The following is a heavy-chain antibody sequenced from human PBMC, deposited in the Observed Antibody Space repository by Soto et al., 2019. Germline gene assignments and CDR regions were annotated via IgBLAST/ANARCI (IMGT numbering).Heavy chain of an antibody. V-gene: IGHV1-18*01. CDR2: ISAYNGNT. CDR1: GYTFTSYG. CDR3: ARDPNSGYYDSSGYNWFDP. Sequence: ASVKVSCKASGYTFTSYGISWVRQAPGQGLEWMGWISAYNGNTNYAQKLQGRVTMTTDTSTSTAYMELRSLRSDDTAVYYCARDPNSGYYDSSGYNWFDPWRQRTLVTVSS. J-gene: IGHJ5*02. D-gene: IGHD3-22*01.